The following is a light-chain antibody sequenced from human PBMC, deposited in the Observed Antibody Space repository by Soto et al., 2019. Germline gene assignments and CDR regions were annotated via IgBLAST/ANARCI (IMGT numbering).Light chain of an antibody. V-gene: IGKV1-8*01. CDR3: QQYYSYPLYT. Sequence: AIGMTQSPSSLSASTGDRVTITCRASQGISSYLAWYQQKPGKAPKLLIYAASTLQSGVPSRFSGSGSGTDFTLTISCLQSEYFATYYCQQYYSYPLYTFGQGTKLEIK. CDR1: QGISSY. CDR2: AAS. J-gene: IGKJ2*01.